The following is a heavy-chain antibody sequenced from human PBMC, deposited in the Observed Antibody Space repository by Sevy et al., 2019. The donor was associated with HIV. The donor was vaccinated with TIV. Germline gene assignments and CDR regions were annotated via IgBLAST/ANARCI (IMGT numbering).Heavy chain of an antibody. CDR1: RFTFKTYW. Sequence: GGSMRLSCAASRFTFKTYWMSWVRQAPGKGLERVGNIKEDGSAKYYADSVRGRFTISRDNAKNSLYLQMSSLRVEDTAVYYCARDSPGYGGYSYWGQGTLVIVSS. J-gene: IGHJ4*01. V-gene: IGHV3-7*01. CDR3: ARDSPGYGGYSY. D-gene: IGHD1-26*01. CDR2: IKEDGSAK.